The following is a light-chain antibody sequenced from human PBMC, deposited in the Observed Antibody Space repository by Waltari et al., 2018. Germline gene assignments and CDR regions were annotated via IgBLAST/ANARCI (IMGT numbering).Light chain of an antibody. CDR2: EVS. CDR1: SSDIGGYKF. CDR3: NSFTSSHTGV. Sequence: QSALTQPASVSGSPGQSITISCTGTSSDIGGYKFVSWYQQHPGKVPNLIIYEVSNRPSGVSVRFSGSKSGNTAFLTIPGLQAEDEADYYCNSFTSSHTGVFGGGTKLTVL. J-gene: IGLJ3*02. V-gene: IGLV2-14*01.